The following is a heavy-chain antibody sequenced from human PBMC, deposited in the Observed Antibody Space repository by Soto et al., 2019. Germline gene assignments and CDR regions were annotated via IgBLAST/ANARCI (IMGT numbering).Heavy chain of an antibody. J-gene: IGHJ5*02. CDR2: ISSDGSDT. V-gene: IGHV3-30*03. Sequence: QAQLVESGGGVVQPGGSLRLSCEGSGFSFDSYGLHWVRQAPGKGLEWVALISSDGSDTRYGTSVKGRFTVSRDNSKSSLYLQMTRLRGEDTAVYYCARRTSMVREGYNWCDPGGQGTLVTVST. CDR1: GFSFDSYG. CDR3: ARRTSMVREGYNWCDP. D-gene: IGHD3-10*01.